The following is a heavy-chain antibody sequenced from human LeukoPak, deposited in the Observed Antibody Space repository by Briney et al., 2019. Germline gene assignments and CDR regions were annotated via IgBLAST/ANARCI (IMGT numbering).Heavy chain of an antibody. CDR1: GASVRGSY. J-gene: IGHJ5*02. V-gene: IGHV4-59*08. Sequence: SETLSLTCTVSGASVRGSYWSWIRQPPGKGLEWIGCILSTGSTDYNPSLRSRVSISTDTPNNQFSLTLTSVTAADTAVYYCAKHHPGFDPWGQGTLVTVSS. CDR3: AKHHPGFDP. CDR2: ILSTGST.